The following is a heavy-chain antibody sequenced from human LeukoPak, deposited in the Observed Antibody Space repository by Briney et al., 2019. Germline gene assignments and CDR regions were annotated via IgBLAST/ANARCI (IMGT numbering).Heavy chain of an antibody. D-gene: IGHD2-2*01. CDR2: INPKSGDT. CDR1: GYIFTGHY. CDR3: ARDGGHCGSNSCSVYYYYGLDA. Sequence: ASVKVSCKASGYIFTGHYMHRVRQAPGQGLEWMGWINPKSGDTNHAQKFQGRVTMTWDTSISTAYMELSRLRSDDTAVYYCARDGGHCGSNSCSVYYYYGLDAWGQGTTVTVSS. V-gene: IGHV1-2*02. J-gene: IGHJ6*02.